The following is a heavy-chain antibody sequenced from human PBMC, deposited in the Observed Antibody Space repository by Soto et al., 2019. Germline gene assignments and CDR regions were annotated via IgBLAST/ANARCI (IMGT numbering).Heavy chain of an antibody. CDR3: AKVVVAATRHTDFDS. CDR2: IYYDGST. J-gene: IGHJ4*02. Sequence: SETLSLTCTVSGGSINSNNYYWAWIRQPPGKGLAWIASIYYDGSTYYNPSLKSRVSISVDTSKNHFSLKLSSATAADTAVYYCAKVVVAATRHTDFDSWGQGTLVTVSS. CDR1: GGSINSNNYY. V-gene: IGHV4-39*02. D-gene: IGHD2-15*01.